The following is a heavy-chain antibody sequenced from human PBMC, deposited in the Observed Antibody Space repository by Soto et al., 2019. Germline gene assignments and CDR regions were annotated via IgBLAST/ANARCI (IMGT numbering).Heavy chain of an antibody. CDR2: IIPILGIA. CDR1: GGTFSSYT. Sequence: QVQLVQSGAEVKKPGSSVKVSCKASGGTFSSYTISWVRQAPGQGLEWMGRIIPILGIANYAQKLQGRVTIPADKSTSTAYMELSSLRSEDTAVYYCAREGEDDKSPWGQGTLVTVSS. D-gene: IGHD3-16*01. J-gene: IGHJ5*02. V-gene: IGHV1-69*08. CDR3: AREGEDDKSP.